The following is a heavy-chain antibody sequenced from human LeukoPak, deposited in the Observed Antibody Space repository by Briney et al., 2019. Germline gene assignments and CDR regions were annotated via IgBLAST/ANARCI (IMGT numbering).Heavy chain of an antibody. J-gene: IGHJ3*02. D-gene: IGHD2-2*01. V-gene: IGHV4-38-2*02. CDR3: ARKAPASTEAAFDI. Sequence: SETLSLTCTVSGYSISSGYYWGWIRQPPGKGLEWIGSIYHSGSTYYNPSLKSRVTISVDTSKNQFSLKLSSVTAADTAVYYCARKAPASTEAAFDIWGQGTMVTVSS. CDR2: IYHSGST. CDR1: GYSISSGYY.